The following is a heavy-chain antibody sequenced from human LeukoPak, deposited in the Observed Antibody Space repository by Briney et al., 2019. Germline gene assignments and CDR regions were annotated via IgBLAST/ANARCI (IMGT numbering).Heavy chain of an antibody. J-gene: IGHJ4*02. D-gene: IGHD5-18*01. CDR2: IYYSGST. V-gene: IGHV4-30-4*08. CDR1: GGSIRSGDYY. Sequence: SQTLSLTCTVSGGSIRSGDYYWSWIRQPPGKGLEWIGYIYYSGSTYYIPSLKSRVTISVDTSKNQFSLKLTSVTAADTAVYYCASQDVLGYSYDFNYWGQGTLVTVSS. CDR3: ASQDVLGYSYDFNY.